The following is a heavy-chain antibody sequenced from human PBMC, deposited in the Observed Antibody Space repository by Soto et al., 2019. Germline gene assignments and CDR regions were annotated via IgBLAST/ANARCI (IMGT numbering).Heavy chain of an antibody. CDR3: ARDHFGIAAHNWFDP. V-gene: IGHV3-21*01. D-gene: IGHD6-6*01. J-gene: IGHJ5*02. CDR1: GFTFSSYS. CDR2: ISSSSSYI. Sequence: PXESLRLSFAASGFTFSSYSMNWVRQAPGKGLEWVSSISSSSSYIYYADSVKGRFTISRDNAKNSLYLQMNSLRAEDTAVYYCARDHFGIAAHNWFDPWGQGTLVTV.